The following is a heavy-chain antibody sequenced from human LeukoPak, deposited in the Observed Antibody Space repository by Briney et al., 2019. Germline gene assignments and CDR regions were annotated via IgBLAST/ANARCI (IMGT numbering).Heavy chain of an antibody. V-gene: IGHV3-53*01. CDR1: GFSVSSSY. Sequence: PGGSLRLSCAASGFSVSSSYMSWVRQAPGKGLEWVSVIFSGGSTYFADSVNGRFTISRDDSKDTVYLQMNSVTADDTAVYYCARDQYTTSWYYFDYWGQGTLVTVSS. CDR3: ARDQYTTSWYYFDY. D-gene: IGHD6-13*01. CDR2: IFSGGST. J-gene: IGHJ4*02.